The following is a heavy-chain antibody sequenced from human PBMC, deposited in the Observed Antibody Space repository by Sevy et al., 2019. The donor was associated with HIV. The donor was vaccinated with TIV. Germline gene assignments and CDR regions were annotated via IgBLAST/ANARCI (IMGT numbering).Heavy chain of an antibody. CDR1: GFTFSSYA. CDR3: AKAGAVGELSIRRQNYFDY. D-gene: IGHD3-10*01. J-gene: IGHJ4*02. CDR2: ISGSGGST. V-gene: IGHV3-23*01. Sequence: GGSLRLSCAASGFTFSSYAMSWVRQAPGKGLEWVSAISGSGGSTYYADSVKGRFTISRDNSKNTLYLQMNSLRAEDTAVYYCAKAGAVGELSIRRQNYFDYWGQGTLVTVSS.